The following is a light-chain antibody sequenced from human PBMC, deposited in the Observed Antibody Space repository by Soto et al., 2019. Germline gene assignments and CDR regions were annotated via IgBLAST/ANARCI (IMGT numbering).Light chain of an antibody. V-gene: IGKV3-15*01. J-gene: IGKJ4*01. CDR1: ESVSSN. Sequence: EIVMTQSPATLSVSQGERATLSCRASESVSSNLAWYQQKPGQAPRHLIYGASTRATGIPARFSGSGSGTEFTLTISSLQSEDFAVYYCQQYNKWPLTFGGGTKVEIK. CDR2: GAS. CDR3: QQYNKWPLT.